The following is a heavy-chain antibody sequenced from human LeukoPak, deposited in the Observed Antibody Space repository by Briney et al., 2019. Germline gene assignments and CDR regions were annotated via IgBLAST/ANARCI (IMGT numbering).Heavy chain of an antibody. CDR2: IITGGSDI. CDR1: TFTLSTYS. J-gene: IGHJ6*02. V-gene: IGHV3-21*06. D-gene: IGHD6-13*01. Sequence: GGSLRLSCAASTFTLSTYSMNWARQAPGGGLEWVSSIITGGSDIYYADSVKGRFTISRDNARNSLYLQMNGLRVEDTAVYYCARNAFASSWPNYYYGMDVWGQGTTVTVSS. CDR3: ARNAFASSWPNYYYGMDV.